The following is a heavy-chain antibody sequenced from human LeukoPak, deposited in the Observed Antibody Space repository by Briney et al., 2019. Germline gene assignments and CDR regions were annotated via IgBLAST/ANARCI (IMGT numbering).Heavy chain of an antibody. V-gene: IGHV4-59*01. CDR3: ARDLAAAGTRWFDP. Sequence: SETLSLTCTVSGDSISSYYWSWIRQPPGKGLEWIGYIYYSGSTNYNPSLKSRVTISVDTSKNQFSLKLSSVTAADTAVYYCARDLAAAGTRWFDPWGQGTLVTVSS. CDR2: IYYSGST. J-gene: IGHJ5*02. CDR1: GDSISSYY. D-gene: IGHD6-13*01.